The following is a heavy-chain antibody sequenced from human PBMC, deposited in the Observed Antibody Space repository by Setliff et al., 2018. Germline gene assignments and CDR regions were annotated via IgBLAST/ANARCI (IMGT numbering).Heavy chain of an antibody. J-gene: IGHJ3*01. CDR1: GGSMSSGDYW. Sequence: PSETLSLTCTVSGGSMSSGDYWWGWIRQPPGKGLEWIGSINYSGKTYYNPSLESRATMSVDASKNQFSLKLDSVTAADAAIYYCARQVGGGLWTFDVWGQGTMVTVSS. CDR3: ARQVGGGLWTFDV. V-gene: IGHV4-39*01. CDR2: INYSGKT. D-gene: IGHD3-16*01.